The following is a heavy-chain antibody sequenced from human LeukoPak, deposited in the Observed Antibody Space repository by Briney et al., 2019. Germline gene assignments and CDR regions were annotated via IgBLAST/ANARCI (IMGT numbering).Heavy chain of an antibody. CDR2: ISSSGSTI. V-gene: IGHV3-11*04. J-gene: IGHJ3*02. Sequence: GGFLRLSCAASGFTFSDYYMSWIRQAPGKGLEWVSYISSSGSTIYYADSVKGRFTISRDNAKNSLYLQMNSLRAEDTAVYYCARDQGLRFLEWTAKDAFDIWGQGTMVTVSS. D-gene: IGHD3-3*01. CDR1: GFTFSDYY. CDR3: ARDQGLRFLEWTAKDAFDI.